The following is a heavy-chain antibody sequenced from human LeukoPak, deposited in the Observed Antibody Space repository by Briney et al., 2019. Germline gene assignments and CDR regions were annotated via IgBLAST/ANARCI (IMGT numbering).Heavy chain of an antibody. CDR1: GGSISSNNW. CDR3: AKAPIGSSWYGDAFDI. J-gene: IGHJ3*02. Sequence: PLETLSLTCAVSGGSISSNNWWSWVRQPPGKGLEWIGYIYYSGSTNYNPSLKSRVTISVDTSKNQFSLKLSSVTAADTAVYYCAKAPIGSSWYGDAFDIWGQGTMVTVSS. CDR2: IYYSGST. D-gene: IGHD6-13*01. V-gene: IGHV4-4*03.